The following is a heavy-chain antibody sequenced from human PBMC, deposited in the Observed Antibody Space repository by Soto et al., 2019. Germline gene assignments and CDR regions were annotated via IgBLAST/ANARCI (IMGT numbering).Heavy chain of an antibody. CDR1: GFTFSSYS. V-gene: IGHV3-21*01. Sequence: GGSLRLSCAASGFTFSSYSMNWVRQAPGKGLEWVSSISSSSSYIYYADSVKGRFTISRDNAKNSLYLQMNSLRAEDTAVYYCARDRIAANNWFDLWGQGTLVPVSS. D-gene: IGHD6-13*01. CDR2: ISSSSSYI. J-gene: IGHJ5*02. CDR3: ARDRIAANNWFDL.